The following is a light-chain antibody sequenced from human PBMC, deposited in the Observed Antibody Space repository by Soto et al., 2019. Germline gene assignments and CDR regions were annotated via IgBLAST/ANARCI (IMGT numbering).Light chain of an antibody. Sequence: DIQMTQSPSSLSASVGDRVTITARASQGISTYLNWYQQKPGKAPKLLIYAASSLQSGVPSRFSGSGSETDFTLTIISLQPEDFATYSCQQSYSTTWTFGQGTKVDIK. CDR3: QQSYSTTWT. CDR1: QGISTY. CDR2: AAS. J-gene: IGKJ1*01. V-gene: IGKV1-39*01.